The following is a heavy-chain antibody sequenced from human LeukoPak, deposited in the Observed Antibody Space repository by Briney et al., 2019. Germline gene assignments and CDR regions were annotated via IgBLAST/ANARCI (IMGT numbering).Heavy chain of an antibody. CDR3: ARHSDSHSSGWAVDY. CDR2: IYPGDSDT. D-gene: IGHD6-19*01. J-gene: IGHJ4*02. CDR1: GYSFTSYW. Sequence: GESLKISCKGSGYSFTSYWIGWVRQMPGKGLGWMGIIYPGDSDTRYSPSFQVQVTISADKSISTAYLQWSSLTASDTATYYCARHSDSHSSGWAVDYWGQGTLVTVSS. V-gene: IGHV5-51*01.